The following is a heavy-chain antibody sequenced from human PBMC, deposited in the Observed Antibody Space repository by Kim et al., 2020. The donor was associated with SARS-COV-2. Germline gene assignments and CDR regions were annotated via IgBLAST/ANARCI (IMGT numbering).Heavy chain of an antibody. CDR2: IYYSGST. J-gene: IGHJ4*02. CDR1: GGSISSGGYY. V-gene: IGHV4-31*03. Sequence: SETLSLTCTVSGGSISSGGYYWSWIRQHPGKGLEWIGYIYYSGSTYYNPSLKSRVTISVDTSKNQFSLKLSSVTAADTAVYYCARSLRAGGYYDSSGYLQGVFDYWGQGTLVTVSS. D-gene: IGHD3-22*01. CDR3: ARSLRAGGYYDSSGYLQGVFDY.